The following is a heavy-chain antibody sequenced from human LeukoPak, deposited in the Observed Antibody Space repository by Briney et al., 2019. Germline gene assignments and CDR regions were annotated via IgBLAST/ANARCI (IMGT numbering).Heavy chain of an antibody. J-gene: IGHJ3*02. CDR3: ARDPWDSSGWDDAFDI. CDR1: GGSISSSSYY. Sequence: PSETLSLTCTVSGGSISSSSYYWGWIRQPPGKGLEWIGSIYYSGSTYYNPSLKSRVTISVDTSKNQFSLKLSSVTAADTAVYYCARDPWDSSGWDDAFDIWGQGTMVTVSS. D-gene: IGHD6-19*01. V-gene: IGHV4-39*07. CDR2: IYYSGST.